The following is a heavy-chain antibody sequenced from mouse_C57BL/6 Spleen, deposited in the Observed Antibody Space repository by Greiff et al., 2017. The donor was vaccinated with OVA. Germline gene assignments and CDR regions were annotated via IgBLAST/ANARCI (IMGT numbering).Heavy chain of an antibody. V-gene: IGHV1-66*01. Sequence: VQLVESGPELVKPGASVKISCKASGYSFTSYYIHWVKQRPGQGLEWIGWIYPGSGNTKYNEKFKGKATLTADTSSSTAYMQLSSLTSEDSAVYYCARQVTTVVASFDYWGQGTTLTVSS. CDR3: ARQVTTVVASFDY. D-gene: IGHD1-1*01. J-gene: IGHJ2*01. CDR1: GYSFTSYY. CDR2: IYPGSGNT.